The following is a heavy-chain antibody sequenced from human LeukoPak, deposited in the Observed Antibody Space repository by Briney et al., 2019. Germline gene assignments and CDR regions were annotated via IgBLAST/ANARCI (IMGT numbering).Heavy chain of an antibody. CDR3: ARDGKLSGSYYYYYYMDV. J-gene: IGHJ6*03. D-gene: IGHD5-12*01. V-gene: IGHV4-39*07. CDR2: IYYSGST. CDR1: GGSISSSSYY. Sequence: SETLSLTCTVSGGSISSSSYYWGWIRQPPGKGLEWIGSIYYSGSTYYNPSLKSRVTMSVDTSKNQFSLKLSSVTAADTAVYYCARDGKLSGSYYYYYYMDVWGKGTTVTISS.